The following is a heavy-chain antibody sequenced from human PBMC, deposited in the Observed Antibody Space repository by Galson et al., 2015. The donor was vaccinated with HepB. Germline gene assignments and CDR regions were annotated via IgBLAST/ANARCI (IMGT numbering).Heavy chain of an antibody. CDR3: ARVKVEATLVDY. CDR1: GFTFSTYA. V-gene: IGHV3-64*01. J-gene: IGHJ4*02. CDR2: ISSNGGST. D-gene: IGHD1-26*01. Sequence: CAASGFTFSTYAMHWVRQAPGKGLEYISGISSNGGSTYYANSVKGRFTISRDNSKNTLYLQMGSLRAEDMALYYCARVKVEATLVDYWGQGTLVTVSS.